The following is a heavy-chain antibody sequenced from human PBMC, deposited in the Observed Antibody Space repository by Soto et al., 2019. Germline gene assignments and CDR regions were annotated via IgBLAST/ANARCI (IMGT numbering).Heavy chain of an antibody. J-gene: IGHJ3*02. Sequence: SVKVSCHASGGTFSSYAISWVPPAPGQGLEWMGGISPIFGTANYAQKFQGRVTITADESTSTAYMELSSLRSEDTAVYYCARSRMIAARRPNDAFDIWGQ. D-gene: IGHD6-6*01. CDR1: GGTFSSYA. CDR2: ISPIFGTA. V-gene: IGHV1-69*13. CDR3: ARSRMIAARRPNDAFDI.